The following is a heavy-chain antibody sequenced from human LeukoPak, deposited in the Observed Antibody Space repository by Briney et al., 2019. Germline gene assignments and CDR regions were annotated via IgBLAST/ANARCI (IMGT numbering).Heavy chain of an antibody. Sequence: GGSLRLSCAASGFTFSSYDMHWVRQATGKGLEWVSAIGTAGDTYYPGSVKGRFTISRENAKNSLYLQMNSLRAGDTAVYYCARGASGWSPDYWGQGTLVTVSS. J-gene: IGHJ4*02. D-gene: IGHD6-19*01. CDR3: ARGASGWSPDY. CDR2: IGTAGDT. V-gene: IGHV3-13*01. CDR1: GFTFSSYD.